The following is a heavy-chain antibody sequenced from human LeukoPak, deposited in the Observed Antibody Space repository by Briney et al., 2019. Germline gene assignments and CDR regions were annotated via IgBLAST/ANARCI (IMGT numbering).Heavy chain of an antibody. CDR1: GYTFTGYY. Sequence: LEASVKVSCKASGYTFTGYYMHWVRQAPGQGLEWMGWINPNSGGTNYAQKFQGRVTMTRDTSISTAYMELSRLRSDDTAVYYCAMSGSGSYYNGGGDYWGQGTLVTVSS. V-gene: IGHV1-2*03. D-gene: IGHD3-10*01. CDR2: INPNSGGT. CDR3: AMSGSGSYYNGGGDY. J-gene: IGHJ4*02.